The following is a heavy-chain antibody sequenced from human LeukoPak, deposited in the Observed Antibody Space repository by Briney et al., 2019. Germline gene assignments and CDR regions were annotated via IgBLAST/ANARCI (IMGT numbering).Heavy chain of an antibody. CDR2: TYYSGST. D-gene: IGHD6-19*01. CDR1: GGSISSYY. V-gene: IGHV4-59*08. J-gene: IGHJ5*02. Sequence: SETLSLTCTVSGGSISSYYWSWIRQPPGKGLGWIGYTYYSGSTNYNPSLKGRVTLSVDTSKNQFSLKLSSVTAADTAVYYCASAVAGTVFDPWGQGTLVTVSS. CDR3: ASAVAGTVFDP.